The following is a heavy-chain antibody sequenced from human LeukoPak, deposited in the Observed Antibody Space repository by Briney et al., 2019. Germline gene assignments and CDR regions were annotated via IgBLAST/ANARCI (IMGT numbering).Heavy chain of an antibody. Sequence: PSETLSLTCAVYGGSFSGYYWSRIRQPPGKGLEWIGEINHSGSTNYNPSLKSRVTISVDTSKNQFSLKLSSVTAADTAVYYCARGRSYDFWSGYYIGQLAYFDYWGQGTLVTVSS. D-gene: IGHD3-3*01. CDR3: ARGRSYDFWSGYYIGQLAYFDY. J-gene: IGHJ4*02. CDR1: GGSFSGYY. CDR2: INHSGST. V-gene: IGHV4-34*01.